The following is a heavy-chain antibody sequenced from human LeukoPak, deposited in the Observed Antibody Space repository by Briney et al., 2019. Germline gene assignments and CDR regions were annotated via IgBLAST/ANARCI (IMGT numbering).Heavy chain of an antibody. CDR2: IYYSGST. V-gene: IGHV4-59*08. Sequence: SETLSLTCTVSGGSISSYYWSWIRQPPGKGLEWIGYIYYSGSTNCNPSLKSRVTISVDTSKNQFSLKLSSVTAADTAVYYCARYPRDSSGLYYYYYGMDVWGQGTTVTVSS. D-gene: IGHD3-22*01. J-gene: IGHJ6*02. CDR1: GGSISSYY. CDR3: ARYPRDSSGLYYYYYGMDV.